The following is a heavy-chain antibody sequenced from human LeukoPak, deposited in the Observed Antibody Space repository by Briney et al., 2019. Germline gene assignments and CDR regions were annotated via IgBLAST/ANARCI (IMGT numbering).Heavy chain of an antibody. CDR3: VRDRDGSFDY. CDR2: IYSDGTT. Sequence: GGSLRLSCAASGFTFSSYGMSWVRQAPGKGLEWVSIIYSDGTTKYADSVKGRVTISRDNSKNTVYLQMNSLRVGDTAVYYCVRDRDGSFDYWGQGTLVTVSS. D-gene: IGHD2-15*01. V-gene: IGHV3-53*01. J-gene: IGHJ4*02. CDR1: GFTFSSYG.